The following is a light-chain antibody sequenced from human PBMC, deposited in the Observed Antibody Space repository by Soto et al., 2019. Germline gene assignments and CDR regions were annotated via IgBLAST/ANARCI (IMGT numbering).Light chain of an antibody. J-gene: IGLJ1*01. V-gene: IGLV2-14*03. CDR1: SSDVGGYNF. Sequence: QSALTQPASVSGSPGQSITISCTGTSSDVGGYNFVSWYQYHPGKAPKLLIYDVSNRPSGASTRFSGSKSGNTASLTISGLQAEDEADYYCSSYTSSSTQVFGNGTKVTVL. CDR3: SSYTSSSTQV. CDR2: DVS.